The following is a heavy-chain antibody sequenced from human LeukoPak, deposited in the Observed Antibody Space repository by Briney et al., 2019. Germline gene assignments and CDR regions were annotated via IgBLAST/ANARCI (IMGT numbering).Heavy chain of an antibody. CDR3: ARGGGGNYYDSSGAHDY. CDR1: GGSFSGYY. D-gene: IGHD3-22*01. Sequence: SETLSLTCAVYGGSFSGYYWSWIRQPPGKGLEWIGEINHSGSTNYNPSLKSRVTISVDTSKNQFSLKLSSVTAADTAVYYCARGGGGNYYDSSGAHDYWGQGTLVTVSS. CDR2: INHSGST. V-gene: IGHV4-34*01. J-gene: IGHJ4*02.